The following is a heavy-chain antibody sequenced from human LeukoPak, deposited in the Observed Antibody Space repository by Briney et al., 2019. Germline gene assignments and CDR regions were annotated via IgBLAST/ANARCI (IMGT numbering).Heavy chain of an antibody. Sequence: SVKVSCKASGATFSNYIINWVRQAPGQGLEWVGRFIPIFGTTNYAQKFQGRVTITADESTSTAYMELRNLRSDDTAVYYCARVRRYSGYNYFDAFDNWGQGTMVTVSS. CDR2: FIPIFGTT. J-gene: IGHJ3*02. CDR1: GATFSNYI. V-gene: IGHV1-69*15. CDR3: ARVRRYSGYNYFDAFDN. D-gene: IGHD5-12*01.